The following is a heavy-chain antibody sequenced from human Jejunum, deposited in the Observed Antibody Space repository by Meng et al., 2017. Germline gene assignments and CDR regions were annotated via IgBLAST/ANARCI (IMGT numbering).Heavy chain of an antibody. D-gene: IGHD4-17*01. J-gene: IGHJ4*02. Sequence: QLQLQESGPGLVKPSQTLSLTCVGSGGSMSSSYYSWGWIRQPPGKGLEWIGYIFNSGSTHFNPSLKSRVTISMDSSKNQFSLNLTSVTAGDTAVYYCARGAGDRFDFWGRGTLVTVSS. CDR3: ARGAGDRFDF. V-gene: IGHV4-30-2*01. CDR2: IFNSGST. CDR1: GGSMSSSYYS.